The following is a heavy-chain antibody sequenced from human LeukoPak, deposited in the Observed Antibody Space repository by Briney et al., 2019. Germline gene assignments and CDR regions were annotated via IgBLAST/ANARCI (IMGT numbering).Heavy chain of an antibody. Sequence: SETLSLTCTVSGGSISSYYWSWIRQPPGKGLEWIGYIYYSGSTNYNPSLKSRVTISVDTSKNQFSLKLSSVTAADTAVYYCARVIGYRYGQTSYFGYWGQGTLVTVSS. CDR3: ARVIGYRYGQTSYFGY. CDR2: IYYSGST. D-gene: IGHD5-18*01. V-gene: IGHV4-59*12. J-gene: IGHJ4*02. CDR1: GGSISSYY.